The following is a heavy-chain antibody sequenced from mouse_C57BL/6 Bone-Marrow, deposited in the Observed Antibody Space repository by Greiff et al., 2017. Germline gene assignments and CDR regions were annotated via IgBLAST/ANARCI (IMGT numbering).Heavy chain of an antibody. CDR2: ISSGGSYT. D-gene: IGHD1-1*01. Sequence: EVKLVESGGDLVKPGGSLKLSCAASGFTFSSYGMSWVRPTPDTRLEWVATISSGGSYTYYPDSVKGRFTISSGNAKNTLYLQMSSLKSEDTAMYYCARHGSSWFAYWDQGTLVTVSA. CDR3: ARHGSSWFAY. V-gene: IGHV5-6*01. J-gene: IGHJ3*01. CDR1: GFTFSSYG.